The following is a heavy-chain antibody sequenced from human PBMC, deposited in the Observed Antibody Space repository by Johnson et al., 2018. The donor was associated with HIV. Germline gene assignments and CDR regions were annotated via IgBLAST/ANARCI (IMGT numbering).Heavy chain of an antibody. Sequence: QVQLVESGRGLVQPGGSPRLSCPASGFAFSSYAMHWVRQAPGKGLECVAVISYDGSNKYYADSVKGRFTISRDNSKNTLYLQMNSLRAEDTAVYYCARALTTDAFDIWGQGTMVTVSS. CDR2: ISYDGSNK. CDR1: GFAFSSYA. J-gene: IGHJ3*02. CDR3: ARALTTDAFDI. V-gene: IGHV3-30-3*01. D-gene: IGHD4-17*01.